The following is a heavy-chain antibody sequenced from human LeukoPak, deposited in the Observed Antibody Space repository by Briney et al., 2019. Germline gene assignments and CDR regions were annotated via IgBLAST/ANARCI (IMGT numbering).Heavy chain of an antibody. CDR3: ARIAVAGTDWFDP. Sequence: SETLSLTCTVSGGSISSYYWSWIRQPPGKGLEWIGYIYYSGSTDYNPSLKSRVTISVDTSKNQFSLKLSSVTAADTAVYYCARIAVAGTDWFDPWGQGTLVTVSS. CDR1: GGSISSYY. J-gene: IGHJ5*02. V-gene: IGHV4-59*01. D-gene: IGHD6-19*01. CDR2: IYYSGST.